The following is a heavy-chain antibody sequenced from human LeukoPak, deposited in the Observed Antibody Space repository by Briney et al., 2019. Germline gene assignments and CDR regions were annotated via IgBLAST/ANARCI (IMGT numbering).Heavy chain of an antibody. Sequence: PGGSLRLSCAASGFTFSSYGMHWVRQAPGKGLEWVAVISYDGSNKYYADSVKGRFTISRDNSKNTLYLQMNSLRAEDTAVYYCARDKGIVGATYYYYGMDVWGQGTTVTVSS. V-gene: IGHV3-30*03. CDR1: GFTFSSYG. CDR3: ARDKGIVGATYYYYGMDV. CDR2: ISYDGSNK. J-gene: IGHJ6*02. D-gene: IGHD1-26*01.